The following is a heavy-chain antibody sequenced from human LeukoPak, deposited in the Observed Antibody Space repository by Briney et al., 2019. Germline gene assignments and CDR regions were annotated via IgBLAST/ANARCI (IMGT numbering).Heavy chain of an antibody. D-gene: IGHD3-22*01. CDR1: GYMFVSYW. V-gene: IGHV5-51*03. Sequence: GEPLKISCQGSGYMFVSYWICWVRQMPGKGLEFMGIIYPSDSDTRYSPSFQGQITISVDKSISTAYLQWSSLQASDTAMYYCARRRRDYYGTTDYYWWDYWGQGTLVTVSS. CDR3: ARRRRDYYGTTDYYWWDY. CDR2: IYPSDSDT. J-gene: IGHJ4*02.